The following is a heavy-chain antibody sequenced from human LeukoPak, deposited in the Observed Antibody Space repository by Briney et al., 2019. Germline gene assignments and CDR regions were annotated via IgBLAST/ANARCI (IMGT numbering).Heavy chain of an antibody. V-gene: IGHV4-39*01. CDR1: GGSISSSSYY. CDR2: IYYSGST. D-gene: IGHD2-21*02. J-gene: IGHJ1*01. Sequence: PSETLSLTCTVSGGSISSSSYYWGWIRQPPGKGLEWIGSIYYSGSTYYNPSLKSRVTISVDTSKNQFSLKLRSVTAADTAVYYCARHLIPFSIAYCGGDCYSGYFQHWGQGTLVTVSS. CDR3: ARHLIPFSIAYCGGDCYSGYFQH.